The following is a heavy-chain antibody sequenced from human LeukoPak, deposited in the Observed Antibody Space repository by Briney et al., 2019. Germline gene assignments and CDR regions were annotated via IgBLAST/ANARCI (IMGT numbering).Heavy chain of an antibody. CDR1: GGSFSGHY. V-gene: IGHV4-34*01. Sequence: SETLSLTCAVYGGSFSGHYWSWIRQPPGKGLEWIGEINHSGSTNYNPSLKSRVTISVDTSKNQLSLKLSSVTAADTAVYYCARNYGEQSYWGQGTLVTVSS. D-gene: IGHD4-17*01. CDR3: ARNYGEQSY. J-gene: IGHJ4*02. CDR2: INHSGST.